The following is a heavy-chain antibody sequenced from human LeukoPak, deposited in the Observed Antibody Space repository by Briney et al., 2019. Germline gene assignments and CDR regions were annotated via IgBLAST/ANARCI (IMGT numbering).Heavy chain of an antibody. CDR3: AKPDYYGSGNSPYYFDY. Sequence: GGSLRLSCAASGFTFSSYGMHWVRQAQGKGLEWVAYIRYDGSNKYYGDSVKGRFIISRDNSKNTLYLQMNSPRAEDTAVYYCAKPDYYGSGNSPYYFDYWAREPWSPSPQ. V-gene: IGHV3-30*02. CDR2: IRYDGSNK. J-gene: IGHJ4*02. D-gene: IGHD3-10*01. CDR1: GFTFSSYG.